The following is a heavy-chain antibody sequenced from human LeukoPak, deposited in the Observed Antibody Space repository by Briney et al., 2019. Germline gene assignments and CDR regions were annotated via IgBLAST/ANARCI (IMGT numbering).Heavy chain of an antibody. D-gene: IGHD3-10*01. CDR2: ISTYNGNT. CDR3: SRESAPHHSGSYTPCDY. Sequence: GASLKLSCTASGYTFTSYGISWVRQAPGQGLEWMGWISTYNGNTNYAHKLQGKVTITRDTSTSTAYMELRSMRPDAEAMYYYSRESAPHHSGSYTPCDYWGQGTLVTVSS. V-gene: IGHV1-18*01. J-gene: IGHJ4*02. CDR1: GYTFTSYG.